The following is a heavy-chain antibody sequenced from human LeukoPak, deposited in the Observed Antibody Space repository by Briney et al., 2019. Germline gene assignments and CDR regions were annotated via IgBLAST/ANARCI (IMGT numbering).Heavy chain of an antibody. CDR2: IYYSGST. Sequence: PSETLSLTCTVSGGSIISGDYYWSWSRQPPGKGLEWSGYIYYSGSTYYNPSLKSRVTISVDTSKNQYSLNLSSMTAADTAVYYCARTYCGGDCYNHAFDIWGQGTMVTVSS. D-gene: IGHD2-21*02. V-gene: IGHV4-30-4*01. CDR3: ARTYCGGDCYNHAFDI. CDR1: GGSIISGDYY. J-gene: IGHJ3*02.